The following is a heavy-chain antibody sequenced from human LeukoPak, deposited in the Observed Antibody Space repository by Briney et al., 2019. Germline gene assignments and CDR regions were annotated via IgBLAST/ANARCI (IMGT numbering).Heavy chain of an antibody. Sequence: GGSLRLSCAASGFTFSSYGMHWVRQAPGKGLEWVSSISSSSSYIYYADSVKGRFTISRDNAKNSLYLQMNSLRAEDTAVYYCARVGKDWSQRDVEYWGQGTLVTVSS. CDR3: ARVGKDWSQRDVEY. V-gene: IGHV3-21*01. D-gene: IGHD1-1*01. CDR2: ISSSSSYI. J-gene: IGHJ4*02. CDR1: GFTFSSYG.